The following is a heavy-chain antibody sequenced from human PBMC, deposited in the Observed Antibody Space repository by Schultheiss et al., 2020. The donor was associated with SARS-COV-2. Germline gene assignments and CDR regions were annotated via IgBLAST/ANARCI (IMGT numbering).Heavy chain of an antibody. Sequence: SETLSLTCTVSGGSLSSGGYYWSWIRQHPGKGLEWIGYIYYSGSTNYNPSLKSRVTISVDTSKNQFSLKLSSVTAADTAVYYCARESRDSSGYYLIDYWGQGTLVTVSS. CDR3: ARESRDSSGYYLIDY. D-gene: IGHD3-22*01. CDR2: IYYSGST. V-gene: IGHV4-31*03. CDR1: GGSLSSGGYY. J-gene: IGHJ4*02.